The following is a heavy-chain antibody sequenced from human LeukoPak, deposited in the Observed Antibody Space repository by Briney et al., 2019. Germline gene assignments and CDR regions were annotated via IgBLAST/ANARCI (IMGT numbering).Heavy chain of an antibody. CDR1: GGSISSYY. D-gene: IGHD6-19*01. J-gene: IGHJ3*02. CDR3: ARYLQQWLVRSPSDAFDI. V-gene: IGHV4-59*08. CDR2: IYYSGST. Sequence: SETLSLTCTVSGGSISSYYWSWIRQPPGKGLEWIGYIYYSGSTNYNPSLKSRVTISVDTSKNQFSLKLSSVTAADTAVYYCARYLQQWLVRSPSDAFDIWGQGTMVTVSS.